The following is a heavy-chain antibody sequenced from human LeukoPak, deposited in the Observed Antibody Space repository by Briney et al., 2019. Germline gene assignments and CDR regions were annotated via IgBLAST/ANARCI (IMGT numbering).Heavy chain of an antibody. CDR2: ISHSDGTS. CDR3: TRAPNHPGYSSDWYY. Sequence: GGSLRLPCAASGFTFSSFTMIWVRQAPGKGLEWVSSISHSDGTSHYADSVRGRFTISRDNAKNSLYLQMNSLSVEDTAVYYCTRAPNHPGYSSDWYYWGHGTLVTVSS. D-gene: IGHD6-19*01. V-gene: IGHV3-48*04. J-gene: IGHJ4*01. CDR1: GFTFSSFT.